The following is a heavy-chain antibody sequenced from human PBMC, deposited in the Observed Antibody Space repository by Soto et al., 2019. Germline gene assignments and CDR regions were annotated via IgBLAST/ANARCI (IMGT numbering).Heavy chain of an antibody. J-gene: IGHJ4*02. V-gene: IGHV1-2*02. CDR1: GYIFTDHL. D-gene: IGHD3-3*01. CDR3: AKDRNFGVVIISVFDY. CDR2: VHPDSGGT. Sequence: ASVKVSCKTSGYIFTDHLIHWVRQSPGQGLQWVGWVHPDSGGTNVAQAFQDRVTMTADTSITTAYMDLARLRPDDTAVYYCAKDRNFGVVIISVFDYWGQGTLVTVSS.